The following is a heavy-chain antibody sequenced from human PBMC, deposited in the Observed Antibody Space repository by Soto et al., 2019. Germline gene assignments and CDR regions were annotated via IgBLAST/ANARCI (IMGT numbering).Heavy chain of an antibody. CDR3: IPDETQIALLDH. V-gene: IGHV3-15*01. J-gene: IGHJ4*02. CDR2: IYSKTDGGRA. Sequence: GGSLRLSCSASGFTFSDSWMSWVRQAPGKGLEWVGHIYSKTDGGRADYAASVKGRFTISRDDSKNTLFLQMNSLNTDDTAVYYCIPDETQIALLDHWGQGTLVTVSS. D-gene: IGHD2-21*01. CDR1: GFTFSDSW.